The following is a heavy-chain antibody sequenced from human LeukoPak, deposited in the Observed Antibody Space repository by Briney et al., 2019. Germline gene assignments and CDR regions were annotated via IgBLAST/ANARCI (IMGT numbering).Heavy chain of an antibody. D-gene: IGHD2-8*01. CDR2: IVPIFGTA. CDR3: ARNGESNYYYYYMDV. V-gene: IGHV1-69*13. Sequence: SVKVSCKASGGTFSSYAISWVRQAPGQGLEWMGGIVPIFGTANYAQKFQGRVTITADESTSTAYMELSSLRSEDTAVYYCARNGESNYYYYYMDVWGKGTTVTVSS. J-gene: IGHJ6*03. CDR1: GGTFSSYA.